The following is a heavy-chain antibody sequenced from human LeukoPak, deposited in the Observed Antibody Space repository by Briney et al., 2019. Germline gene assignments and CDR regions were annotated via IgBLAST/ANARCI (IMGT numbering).Heavy chain of an antibody. J-gene: IGHJ4*02. CDR1: GFSLTNFW. CDR3: ARGDAFSGDH. CDR2: IQPEGNEK. Sequence: PGGSLRLSCAVSGFSLTNFWMSWVRHAPGGGVEWVANIQPEGNEKYHVESVKGRFTIPRDNTKNLLFLKMNGVRVEDTGIYYCARGDAFSGDHWGEGTLVTVSS. V-gene: IGHV3-7*01.